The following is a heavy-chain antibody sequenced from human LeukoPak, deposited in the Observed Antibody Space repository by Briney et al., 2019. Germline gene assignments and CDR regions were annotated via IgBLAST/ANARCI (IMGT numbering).Heavy chain of an antibody. J-gene: IGHJ3*02. Sequence: NASQTLSLTCTVSGGSISSGGYYWGWIRQHPGKGLEWIGYIYYSGSTNYNPSLKSRVTISVDTSKNQFSLKLSSVTAADTAVYYCARGEPTAYYYDSSGYSPDAFDIWGQGTMVTVSS. CDR3: ARGEPTAYYYDSSGYSPDAFDI. V-gene: IGHV4-31*03. CDR2: IYYSGST. D-gene: IGHD3-22*01. CDR1: GGSISSGGYY.